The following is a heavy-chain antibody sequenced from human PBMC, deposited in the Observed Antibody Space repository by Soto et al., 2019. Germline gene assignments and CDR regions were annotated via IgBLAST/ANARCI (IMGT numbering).Heavy chain of an antibody. CDR1: GFTFSSYW. CDR3: SRDLGDFWSGFDAFDI. Sequence: GGSLRLSCAASGFTFSSYWMSWVRQAPGKGLEWVANIKQDGSEKYYVDSVKGRFIISRDNAKNSLYLQMNSLRAEDTSVYFCSRDLGDFWSGFDAFDIWGQGTIVTVS. CDR2: IKQDGSEK. D-gene: IGHD3-3*01. V-gene: IGHV3-7*01. J-gene: IGHJ3*02.